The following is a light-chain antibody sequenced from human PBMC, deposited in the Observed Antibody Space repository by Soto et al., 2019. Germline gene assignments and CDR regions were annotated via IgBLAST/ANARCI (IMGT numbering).Light chain of an antibody. CDR1: SSDIGGYNY. J-gene: IGLJ2*01. CDR3: SSHTTSSTLV. CDR2: EVS. V-gene: IGLV2-14*01. Sequence: QSVLTQPPSVSGTPGQRVTISCTGTSSDIGGYNYVSWFQHHPGKAPKLIIYEVSDRPSGVSYRFSGSKSGNTASLTISGLQAEDEADYYCSSHTTSSTLVFGGGTKLTVL.